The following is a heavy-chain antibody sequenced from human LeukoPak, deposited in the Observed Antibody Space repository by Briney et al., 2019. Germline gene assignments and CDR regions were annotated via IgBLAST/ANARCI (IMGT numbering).Heavy chain of an antibody. CDR3: AKDDKGSRGLIGF. CDR2: IRYDGSTK. Sequence: GGSLRPSCPASESTLSTLAITGSRQAPGKGLGWVEFIRYDGSTKYYADSVRGRFTISRDNSKNTLYLQMNSLRADDTALYYGAKDDKGSRGLIGFWGHGTLVTVSS. CDR1: ESTLSTLA. J-gene: IGHJ4*01. V-gene: IGHV3-30*02. D-gene: IGHD3-10*01.